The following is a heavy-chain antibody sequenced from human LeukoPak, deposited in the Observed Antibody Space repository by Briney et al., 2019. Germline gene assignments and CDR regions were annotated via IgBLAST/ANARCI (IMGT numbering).Heavy chain of an antibody. CDR1: GGSFSGYY. CDR3: ARGYTYYGSGSPPGDV. Sequence: SETLSLTCAVYGGSFSGYYWSWIRHPPGRGLEWIAEIDHSGSTHYNPSLKSRAIISVDMSQHQVSLRLNSLTAADTAVYYCARGYTYYGSGSPPGDVWGNGTSVIVSS. D-gene: IGHD3-10*01. V-gene: IGHV4-34*01. J-gene: IGHJ6*04. CDR2: IDHSGST.